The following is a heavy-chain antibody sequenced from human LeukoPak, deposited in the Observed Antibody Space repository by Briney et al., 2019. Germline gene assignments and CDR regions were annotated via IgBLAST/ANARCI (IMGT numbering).Heavy chain of an antibody. CDR3: ARAPASMVRGVIIRYYFDY. CDR2: IYYSGST. Sequence: PSETLSLTCTVSGGSISSYYWSWIRQPPGKGLEWIGYIYYSGSTNYNPSLKSRVTISVDTSKNQFSLKLSSVTAADTAVYYCARAPASMVRGVIIRYYFDYWGQGTLVTVSS. CDR1: GGSISSYY. J-gene: IGHJ4*02. V-gene: IGHV4-59*12. D-gene: IGHD3-10*01.